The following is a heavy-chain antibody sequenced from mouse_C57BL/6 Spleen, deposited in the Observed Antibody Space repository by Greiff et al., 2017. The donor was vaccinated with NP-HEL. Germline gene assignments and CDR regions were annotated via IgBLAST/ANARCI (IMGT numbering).Heavy chain of an antibody. J-gene: IGHJ1*03. CDR2: ISSGSRTI. CDR3: ARYDYGLYFYV. CDR1: GFPFSDYG. Sequence: EVKLVESGGGLVKPGGSLKLSCAASGFPFSDYGMHWVRQAPEKGLEWVAYISSGSRTIYYADTVKGRFTISRDNAKDTLFLQMTSLRSADTAMYYCARYDYGLYFYVWGTGTTVTVSS. V-gene: IGHV5-17*01. D-gene: IGHD2-4*01.